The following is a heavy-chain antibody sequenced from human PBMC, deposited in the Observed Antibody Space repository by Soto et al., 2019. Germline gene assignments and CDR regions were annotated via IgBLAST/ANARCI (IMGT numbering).Heavy chain of an antibody. CDR1: GYSISRGYY. J-gene: IGHJ4*02. CDR2: IYHDGTT. Sequence: SETLSLTCTVSGYSISRGYYWGWIRQPPGKGLQWIGTIYHDGTTYSNPSLNGRVTISVSTSQNRFSLTLRSVTAADTAVYYCAREITGTMLYYFDYWGQGTLVTVSS. V-gene: IGHV4-38-2*02. D-gene: IGHD1-20*01. CDR3: AREITGTMLYYFDY.